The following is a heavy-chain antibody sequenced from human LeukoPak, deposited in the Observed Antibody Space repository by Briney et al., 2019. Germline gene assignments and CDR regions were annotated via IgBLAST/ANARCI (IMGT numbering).Heavy chain of an antibody. CDR1: GFTFSDYG. J-gene: IGHJ4*02. CDR2: INTDGSTT. V-gene: IGHV3-74*01. Sequence: GESLRLSCAASGFTFSDYGMHWVRQAPGKGLVWVSRINTDGSTTSYADSVKGRFTISRDTAKNILYLQMNSLRAEDTAVYYCARVAGGTTFDYWGQGALVTVSS. CDR3: ARVAGGTTFDY. D-gene: IGHD6-13*01.